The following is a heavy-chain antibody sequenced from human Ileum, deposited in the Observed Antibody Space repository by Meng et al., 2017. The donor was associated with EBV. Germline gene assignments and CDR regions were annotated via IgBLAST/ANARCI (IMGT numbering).Heavy chain of an antibody. CDR3: ARGFVLASTSHNYDY. CDR1: GGSVSSSSYY. Sequence: QLQLQESGPGLVKPSEXLSLTCTVSGGSVSSSSYYWGWIRLPPGKGLEWIGSVYYTGSTYYSSSLKSRVTISVDTSKNQFSLKLTSVTAADTAVYYCARGFVLASTSHNYDYWGQGTLVTVSS. V-gene: IGHV4-39*01. CDR2: VYYTGST. J-gene: IGHJ4*02. D-gene: IGHD2-8*02.